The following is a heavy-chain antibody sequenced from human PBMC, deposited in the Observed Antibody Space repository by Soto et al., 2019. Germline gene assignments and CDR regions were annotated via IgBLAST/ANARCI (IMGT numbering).Heavy chain of an antibody. Sequence: GGSLRLSCAASGFTFSSYAMSWVRQAPGKGLEWVSGISGSGGSTYYADSVKGRFTISRDNSKNTLYLQMNSLRAEDTAVYYCAKGSSGLRFLEWLSPHDYWGQGTLVTVSS. D-gene: IGHD3-3*01. J-gene: IGHJ4*02. CDR3: AKGSSGLRFLEWLSPHDY. CDR2: ISGSGGST. CDR1: GFTFSSYA. V-gene: IGHV3-23*01.